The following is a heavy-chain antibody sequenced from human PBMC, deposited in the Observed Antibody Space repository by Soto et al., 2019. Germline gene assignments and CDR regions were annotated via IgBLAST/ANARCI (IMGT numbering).Heavy chain of an antibody. D-gene: IGHD6-13*01. CDR1: EGTFKSYA. CDR3: ASGASRWCPYFFDS. Sequence: QAQVVQSGAEVRKPGSSVKLSCKASEGTFKSYAIAWVRQAPGQGLEWMGGIIPYYNTLNYAQKFQDRVTITADDSTNTVYMELSSLRSDDTAVYFCASGASRWCPYFFDSWGQGTLVTVSS. V-gene: IGHV1-69*01. CDR2: IIPYYNTL. J-gene: IGHJ4*02.